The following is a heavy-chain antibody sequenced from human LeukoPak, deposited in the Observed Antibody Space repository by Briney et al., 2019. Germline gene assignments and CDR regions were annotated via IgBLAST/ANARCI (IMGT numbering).Heavy chain of an antibody. CDR1: GFTFSSYA. J-gene: IGHJ4*02. CDR2: ISSSGSTI. Sequence: PGGSLRLSCAASGFTFSSYAVSWVRQAPGKGLEWVSYISSSGSTIYYADSVKGRFTISRDNAKNSLFLQMNSLRAEDTAVYYCARVRYYDFWSSYSVDYWGQGTLVTVSS. CDR3: ARVRYYDFWSSYSVDY. V-gene: IGHV3-48*03. D-gene: IGHD3-3*01.